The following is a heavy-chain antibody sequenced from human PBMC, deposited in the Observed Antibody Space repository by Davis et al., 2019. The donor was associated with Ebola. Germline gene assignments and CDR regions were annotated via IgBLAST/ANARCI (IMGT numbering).Heavy chain of an antibody. Sequence: GESLKISCATSGFTFSSNAMSWVRQAPGKGLEWVSAISGSGGSTYYADSVKGRFTISSDHSKNMLSLEMNSLRAEDAAIYYCARRGAGGYWWGAFDYWGQGTRVTVSS. CDR1: GFTFSSNA. D-gene: IGHD2-21*01. J-gene: IGHJ4*02. V-gene: IGHV3-23*01. CDR3: ARRGAGGYWWGAFDY. CDR2: ISGSGGST.